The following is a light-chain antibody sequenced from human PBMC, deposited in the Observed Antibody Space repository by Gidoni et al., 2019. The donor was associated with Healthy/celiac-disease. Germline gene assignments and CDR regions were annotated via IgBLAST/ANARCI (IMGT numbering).Light chain of an antibody. CDR3: QQYDNLPRT. J-gene: IGKJ2*01. CDR1: QDISNY. V-gene: IGKV1-33*01. Sequence: DIQMTQSPSSLSAPVGDRVTITCQASQDISNYLNWYQQKPGKAPKLLINDASNLETGVPSRFSGSGSGTDFTFTISSLQPEDIATYYCQQYDNLPRTFGQGTKLEIK. CDR2: DAS.